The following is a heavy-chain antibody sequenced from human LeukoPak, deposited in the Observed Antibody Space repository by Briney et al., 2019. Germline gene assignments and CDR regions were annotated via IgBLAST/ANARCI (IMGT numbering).Heavy chain of an antibody. CDR3: ARLRYRYFDY. J-gene: IGHJ4*02. CDR1: GFTFSNYW. CDR2: IKQDGSEK. V-gene: IGHV3-7*01. D-gene: IGHD4-17*01. Sequence: PGGSLRLSCAASGFTFSNYWMTWVRQAPGKGLEGVANIKQDGSEKYYVDSVKGRFTISRDNAKNSLYLQMNSLRAEDTAVYYCARLRYRYFDYWGQGTLSPSPQ.